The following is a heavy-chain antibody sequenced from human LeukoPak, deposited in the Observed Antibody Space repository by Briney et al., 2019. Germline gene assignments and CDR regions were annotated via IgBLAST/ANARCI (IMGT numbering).Heavy chain of an antibody. J-gene: IGHJ6*02. CDR1: GGTISSGSYY. D-gene: IGHD5-24*01. CDR3: ARGSRRWLQSGMDV. CDR2: IYTSGST. Sequence: ASETLSLTCTVSGGTISSGSYYWSWIRQPAGKGLEWIGRIYTSGSTNYNPSLKSRVTISVDTSKNQFSPKLSSVTAADTAVYYCARGSRRWLQSGMDVWGQGTTVTVSS. V-gene: IGHV4-61*02.